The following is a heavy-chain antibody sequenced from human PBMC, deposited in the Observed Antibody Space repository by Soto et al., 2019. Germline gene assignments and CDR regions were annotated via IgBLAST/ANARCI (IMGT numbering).Heavy chain of an antibody. Sequence: QVQLVQSGAEVKKPGSSVKVSCKASGGTFSSYAISWVRQAPGQGLEWMGGIIPIFGTANYAQKFLGRVTITADESTSTAYMELSSLRSEDTAVSYCARPTLHTAPGNNWFDPWGQGTLVTVSS. V-gene: IGHV1-69*01. D-gene: IGHD5-18*01. CDR2: IIPIFGTA. CDR3: ARPTLHTAPGNNWFDP. J-gene: IGHJ5*02. CDR1: GGTFSSYA.